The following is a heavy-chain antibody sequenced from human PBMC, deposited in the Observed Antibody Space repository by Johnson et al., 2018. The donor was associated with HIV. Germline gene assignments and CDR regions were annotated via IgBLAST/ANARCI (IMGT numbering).Heavy chain of an antibody. CDR1: GFTFSTYE. J-gene: IGHJ3*02. CDR3: AKELNPRALDI. Sequence: VQLVESGGGLAQPGGSLRLSCLASGFTFSTYEMHWVRQAPGKGLEWVSGIGAAGDTYYADSVKGRFTISRDNSKNTLYLQMNSLRAEDTAVYYCAKELNPRALDIWGQGTMVTVSS. CDR2: IGAAGDT. V-gene: IGHV3-23*04.